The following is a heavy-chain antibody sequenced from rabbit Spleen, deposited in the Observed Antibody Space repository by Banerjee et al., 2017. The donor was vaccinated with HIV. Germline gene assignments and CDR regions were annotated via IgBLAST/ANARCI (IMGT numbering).Heavy chain of an antibody. CDR3: ARFSTSSAWGGDL. D-gene: IGHD4-1*01. CDR2: INAVTGKA. CDR1: GFSFSNKAV. V-gene: IGHV1S45*01. J-gene: IGHJ4*01. Sequence: QEQLVESGGGLVKPEGSLKLSCTASGFSFSNKAVMCWVRQAPGKGLEWIACINAVTGKAVYASWAKGRFTFSKTSSTTVTLQMTSLTAADTATYFCARFSTSSAWGGDLWGPGTLVTVS.